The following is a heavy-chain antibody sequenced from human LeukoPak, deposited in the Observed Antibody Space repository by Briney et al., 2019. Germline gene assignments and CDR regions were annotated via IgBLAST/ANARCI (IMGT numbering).Heavy chain of an antibody. D-gene: IGHD3-10*01. Sequence: GGSLRLSCAASGFTFNTYWMSWVRQAPGKGLEWVSVIYSGGSTYYADSVKGRFTISRDNSKNTLYLQMNSLRAEDTAVYYCARDTTNYGFDYWGQGTLVTVSS. V-gene: IGHV3-53*01. CDR2: IYSGGST. J-gene: IGHJ4*02. CDR3: ARDTTNYGFDY. CDR1: GFTFNTYW.